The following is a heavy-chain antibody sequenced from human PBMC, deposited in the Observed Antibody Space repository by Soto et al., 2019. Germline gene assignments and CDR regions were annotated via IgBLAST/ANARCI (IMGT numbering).Heavy chain of an antibody. D-gene: IGHD3-3*01. Sequence: SETLALTCTVSNASMYIYVGTWIWQPPGKGLEWIGYIHHSGTTNYNPSLKNRVTISVDTSNNRFSLNVNSATAADTAVYYCARLSYDFASEAALDFWGQGTMVTGSS. J-gene: IGHJ3*01. CDR1: NASMYIYV. CDR2: IHHSGTT. V-gene: IGHV4-59*01. CDR3: ARLSYDFASEAALDF.